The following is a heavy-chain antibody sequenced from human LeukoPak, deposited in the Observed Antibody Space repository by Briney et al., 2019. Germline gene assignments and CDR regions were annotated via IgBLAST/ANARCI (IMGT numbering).Heavy chain of an antibody. CDR2: INAKNGDT. D-gene: IGHD1-26*01. CDR1: GYTFTGYY. J-gene: IGHJ4*02. Sequence: ASVTVSCKASGYTFTGYYLHWVRQAPGQGLEWMGWINAKNGDTEYAQKLQGRVTMTRDTSISTAYMELTSLRYDDTAVYFYARVTSGSYHYWGQGTLVTVSS. CDR3: ARVTSGSYHY. V-gene: IGHV1-2*02.